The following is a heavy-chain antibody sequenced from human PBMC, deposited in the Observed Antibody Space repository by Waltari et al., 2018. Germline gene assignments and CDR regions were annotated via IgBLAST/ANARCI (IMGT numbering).Heavy chain of an antibody. J-gene: IGHJ4*02. Sequence: EVQLVESGGGLVQPGGSLRLSCAASGFTFSSYRMNGGPQAPGKGLELFLYISISSSTIYYADSVKGRFSISRDNAKNSLYLQMNSLRASDTSVYYCARALYKAQRIDYWGQGTLVTVSS. CDR3: ARALYKAQRIDY. D-gene: IGHD3-10*01. V-gene: IGHV3-48*01. CDR2: ISISSSTI. CDR1: GFTFSSYR.